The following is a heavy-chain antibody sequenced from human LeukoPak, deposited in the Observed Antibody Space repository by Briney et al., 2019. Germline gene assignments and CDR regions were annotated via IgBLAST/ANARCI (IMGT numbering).Heavy chain of an antibody. CDR3: ARENIVVVPAAMGGGYYHYMDV. V-gene: IGHV1-18*01. Sequence: ASVKVSCKASGYTFTNYGINWVRQAPGQGLEWMGWISGYNGNTNYAQKLQGRVTMTTDTSTSTAYMELRSLRSDDTAAYYCARENIVVVPAAMGGGYYHYMDVWGKGTTVTVSS. D-gene: IGHD2-2*01. CDR1: GYTFTNYG. CDR2: ISGYNGNT. J-gene: IGHJ6*03.